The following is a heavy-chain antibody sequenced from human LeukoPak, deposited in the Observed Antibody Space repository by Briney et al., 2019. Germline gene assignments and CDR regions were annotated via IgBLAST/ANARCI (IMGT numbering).Heavy chain of an antibody. CDR3: TRVSGGYDLSDY. J-gene: IGHJ4*02. Sequence: GGSLRLSCAASGFTFSSFWMSWVRQAPGQGLEWVANIRKDGSLQYYVDSVEGRFTISRDNAKNSLYLQMNSLRADDTAVYCTRVSGGYDLSDYWGQGTLVTVSS. D-gene: IGHD3-3*01. V-gene: IGHV3-7*03. CDR2: IRKDGSLQ. CDR1: GFTFSSFW.